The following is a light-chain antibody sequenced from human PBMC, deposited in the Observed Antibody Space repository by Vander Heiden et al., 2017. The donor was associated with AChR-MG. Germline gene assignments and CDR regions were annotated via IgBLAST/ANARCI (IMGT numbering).Light chain of an antibody. CDR1: QSMSNY. Sequence: DIQMTQSPSSLSASVGDRLTITCRASQSMSNYLNWYQLKPGMTPKLLIYGASHLQSGVPSRFIGSASGTDFTLTISSLQPEDSATFYCQQTYSIPPTFGQGTKVEIK. CDR3: QQTYSIPPT. J-gene: IGKJ1*01. CDR2: GAS. V-gene: IGKV1-39*01.